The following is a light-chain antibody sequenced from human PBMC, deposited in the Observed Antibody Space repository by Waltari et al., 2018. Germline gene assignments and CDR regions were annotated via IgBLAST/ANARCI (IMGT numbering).Light chain of an antibody. CDR1: QSISSN. J-gene: IGKJ4*01. V-gene: IGKV3-15*01. Sequence: EFVLTQSPATLSVSPGERATLPCRASQSISSNLAWYQQKPGQAPRPLIYGASTRATGIPARFSGSGSGTEFTLTISSLQSEDFAVYFCQQYNYWPPFFGGGTKVEIK. CDR2: GAS. CDR3: QQYNYWPPF.